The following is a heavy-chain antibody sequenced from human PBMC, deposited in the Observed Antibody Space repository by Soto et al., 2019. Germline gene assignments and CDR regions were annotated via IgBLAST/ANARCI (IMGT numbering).Heavy chain of an antibody. CDR3: ARDSCISTSCYAGWFDP. CDR2: ISSSSSTI. Sequence: GGSLRLSCAASGFTFSSYGMNWVRQAPGKGLEWVSYISSSSSTIYYADSVKGRFTISRDNAKNSLYLQMNSLRDEDTAVYYCARDSCISTSCYAGWFDPWGQGTLVTVSS. D-gene: IGHD2-2*01. CDR1: GFTFSSYG. J-gene: IGHJ5*02. V-gene: IGHV3-48*02.